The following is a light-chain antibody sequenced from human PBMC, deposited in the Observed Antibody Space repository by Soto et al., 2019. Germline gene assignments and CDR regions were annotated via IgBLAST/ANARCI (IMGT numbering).Light chain of an antibody. J-gene: IGKJ1*01. CDR1: QSISSY. CDR3: QQYNSYSWT. V-gene: IGKV1-39*01. Sequence: DIQMTQSPSSLSASVGDRVTITCRASQSISSYLNWHQQKPGKAPKLLIYAASSLQSGVPSRFSGSGSGTEFTLAISSLQPDDFATYYCQQYNSYSWTFGQGTKVDI. CDR2: AAS.